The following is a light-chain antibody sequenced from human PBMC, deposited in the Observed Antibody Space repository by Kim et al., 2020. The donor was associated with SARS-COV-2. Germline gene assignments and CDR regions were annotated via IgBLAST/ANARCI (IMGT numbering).Light chain of an antibody. Sequence: LAWYQQKPGQAPRLLIYDASTRATGIPARFSGSGSGTEFTLSISSLQSEDFAVYFCQQYNDWPPLTFGGGTKVDIK. V-gene: IGKV3-15*01. CDR3: QQYNDWPPLT. J-gene: IGKJ4*01. CDR2: DAS.